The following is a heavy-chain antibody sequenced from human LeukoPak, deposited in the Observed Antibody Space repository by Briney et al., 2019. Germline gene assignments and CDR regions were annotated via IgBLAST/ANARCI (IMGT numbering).Heavy chain of an antibody. V-gene: IGHV3-53*01. CDR2: IYSGGST. D-gene: IGHD3-10*01. J-gene: IGHJ6*03. CDR1: GFTFSSYA. CDR3: ASDVPLKYYYGSGSYRYYYYYMDV. Sequence: GGSLRLSCAASGFTFSSYAMSWVRQAPGKGLEWVSVIYSGGSTYYADSVKGRFTISRDNSKNTLYLQMNSLRAEDTAVYYCASDVPLKYYYGSGSYRYYYYYMDVWGKGTTVTISS.